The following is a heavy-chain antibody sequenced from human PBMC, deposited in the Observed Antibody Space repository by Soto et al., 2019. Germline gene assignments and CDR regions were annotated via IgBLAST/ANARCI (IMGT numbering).Heavy chain of an antibody. Sequence: QVQLVESGGAVVQPGRSLRLSCAASGVTLTSSIMHWLRQAPGKGPEWVGLISHDGSNIGYAESVKGRFTIARDTSLNTLYLQMDSLTPGDTAVYACAREEDSSGHAGTFKHWGQGTLVTVSS. CDR3: AREEDSSGHAGTFKH. CDR1: GVTLTSSI. D-gene: IGHD3-22*01. J-gene: IGHJ1*01. CDR2: ISHDGSNI. V-gene: IGHV3-30*03.